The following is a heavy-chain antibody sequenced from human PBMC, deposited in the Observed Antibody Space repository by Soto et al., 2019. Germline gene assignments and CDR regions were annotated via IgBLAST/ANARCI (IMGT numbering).Heavy chain of an antibody. J-gene: IGHJ5*02. CDR2: IYYSGST. Sequence: PSETLSLTCTVSGGSISSYYWSWIRQPPGKGLEWIGYIYYSGSTNYNPSLKSRVTISVDTSKNQFSLKLSSVTAADTAVYYCARHPLEQWLVDWFDPWGQGTLVTVSS. CDR3: ARHPLEQWLVDWFDP. CDR1: GGSISSYY. D-gene: IGHD6-19*01. V-gene: IGHV4-59*08.